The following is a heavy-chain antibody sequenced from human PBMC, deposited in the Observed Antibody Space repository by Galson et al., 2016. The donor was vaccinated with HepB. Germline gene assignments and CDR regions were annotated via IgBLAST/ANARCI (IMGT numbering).Heavy chain of an antibody. Sequence: SLRLSCAASGFTFGSYGMHWVRQAPGKGLEWVAVISYDASKKHYADSVKGRFTIPRDKSKNTPYLQMNSLRAEDTAVYYCAKSPLMFFGELLGYFQDWGRGTLVTVSS. J-gene: IGHJ1*01. CDR3: AKSPLMFFGELLGYFQD. CDR2: ISYDASKK. V-gene: IGHV3-30*18. CDR1: GFTFGSYG. D-gene: IGHD3-10*01.